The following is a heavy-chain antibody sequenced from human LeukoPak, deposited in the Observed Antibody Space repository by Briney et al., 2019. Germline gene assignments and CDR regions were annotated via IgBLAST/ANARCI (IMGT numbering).Heavy chain of an antibody. Sequence: GGSLRLSCAASGFTFSSYWMHWVRQAPGKGLVWVSRVNSVGSSTTYADSVKGRFTISRDNAKNTLYLQMNGLRAEDTAVYYCARASYGGNTLGYWGQGTLVTVSS. CDR2: VNSVGSST. J-gene: IGHJ4*02. CDR3: ARASYGGNTLGY. V-gene: IGHV3-74*01. CDR1: GFTFSSYW. D-gene: IGHD4-23*01.